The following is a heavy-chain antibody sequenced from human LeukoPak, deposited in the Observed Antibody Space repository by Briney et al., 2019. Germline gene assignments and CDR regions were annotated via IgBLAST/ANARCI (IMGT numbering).Heavy chain of an antibody. CDR1: GFTFSTYG. V-gene: IGHV3-30*18. D-gene: IGHD3-10*01. J-gene: IGHJ4*02. CDR2: ISYDGSNK. CDR3: AKSGDGSGSYFPYYFDY. Sequence: GRSLRLSCAASGFTFSTYGMHWVRQAPGKGLEWVAVISYDGSNKYYANSVKGRFTISRDNSKNTIYLQMNSLRAEDTAVYYCAKSGDGSGSYFPYYFDYWGQGTLVTVSS.